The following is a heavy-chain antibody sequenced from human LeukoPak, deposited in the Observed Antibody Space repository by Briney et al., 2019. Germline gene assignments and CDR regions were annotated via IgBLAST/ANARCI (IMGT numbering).Heavy chain of an antibody. Sequence: NPSETLSLTCAVYGGSFSGYYWSWIRQPPGKGLEWIGEINHSGSTNYNPSLKSRVTISVDTSKNQFSLKLSSVTAADTAVYYCASSIHYYDSSGPQGPNAFDIWGQGTMVTVSS. CDR3: ASSIHYYDSSGPQGPNAFDI. CDR2: INHSGST. V-gene: IGHV4-34*01. CDR1: GGSFSGYY. J-gene: IGHJ3*02. D-gene: IGHD3-22*01.